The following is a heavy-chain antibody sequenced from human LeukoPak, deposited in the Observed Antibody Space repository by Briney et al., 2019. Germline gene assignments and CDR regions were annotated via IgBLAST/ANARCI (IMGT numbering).Heavy chain of an antibody. J-gene: IGHJ3*02. CDR2: IYYSGST. V-gene: IGHV4-59*01. Sequence: SETLSLTCAVSGGSISSYYWSWIRQPPGKGLEWIGYIYYSGSTNYNPSLKSRVTISVDTSKNQFSLKLSSVTAADTAVYYCARDDQHDAFDIWGQGTMVTVSS. D-gene: IGHD6-13*01. CDR1: GGSISSYY. CDR3: ARDDQHDAFDI.